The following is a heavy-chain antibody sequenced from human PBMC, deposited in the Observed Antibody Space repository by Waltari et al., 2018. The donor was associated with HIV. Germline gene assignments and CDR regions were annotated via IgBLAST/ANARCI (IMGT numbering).Heavy chain of an antibody. CDR3: ARLNLKNGHLPSY. J-gene: IGHJ4*02. V-gene: IGHV7-4-1*02. CDR2: INTETGKP. D-gene: IGHD2-8*01. Sequence: QVQLVQSGSELRTPGASVKVACKTSGYTFTDFAVNWVRQAPGQGLQWMGWINTETGKPAYAQDFTGRFVISLDTSVSTTYLQISSLKAEDTAVYYCARLNLKNGHLPSYWGQGTLVTVSS. CDR1: GYTFTDFA.